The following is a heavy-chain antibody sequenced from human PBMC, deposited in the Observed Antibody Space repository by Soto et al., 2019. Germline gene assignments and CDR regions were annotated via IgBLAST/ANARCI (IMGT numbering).Heavy chain of an antibody. Sequence: EVQLLESGGGLVQPGGSLRLSCAASGFTFSSYAMSWVRQAPGKGLEWVSAISGSGGSTYYADSVKGRFTISRDNSKNTLYLQMNSLRAEDTALYYCAKDLRGGIEFGSWYYWGQGTLVTVSS. CDR2: ISGSGGST. V-gene: IGHV3-23*01. D-gene: IGHD6-13*01. CDR1: GFTFSSYA. J-gene: IGHJ4*02. CDR3: AKDLRGGIEFGSWYY.